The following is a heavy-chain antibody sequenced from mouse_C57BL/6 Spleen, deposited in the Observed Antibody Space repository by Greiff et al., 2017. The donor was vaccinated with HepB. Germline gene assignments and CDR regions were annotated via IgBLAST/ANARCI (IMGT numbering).Heavy chain of an antibody. CDR1: GYSITSGYY. V-gene: IGHV3-6*01. Sequence: EVQLQESGPGLVKPSQSLSLTCSVTGYSITSGYYWNWIRQFPGNKLEWMGYISYDGSNNYNPSLKNRISITRDTSKNQFFLKLNSVTTEDTATYFCARYVHAPFAYGGKGTLVSVCA. J-gene: IGHJ3*01. CDR2: ISYDGSN. CDR3: ARYVHAPFAY.